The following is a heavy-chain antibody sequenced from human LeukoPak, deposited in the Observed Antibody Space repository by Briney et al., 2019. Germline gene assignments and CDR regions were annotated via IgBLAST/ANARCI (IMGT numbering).Heavy chain of an antibody. CDR1: GFTFSNYA. J-gene: IGHJ4*02. CDR3: ATMRDSSSWFYFDY. CDR2: IWYGGSSK. V-gene: IGHV3-33*01. Sequence: GGPLRLSCAASGFTFSNYAIHWVRQAPGKGLEWVAVIWYGGSSKYYTDSVKGRFTISRDNSKNTLYLQMNSLRAEDTAVYYCATMRDSSSWFYFDYWGQGTLVTVSS. D-gene: IGHD6-13*01.